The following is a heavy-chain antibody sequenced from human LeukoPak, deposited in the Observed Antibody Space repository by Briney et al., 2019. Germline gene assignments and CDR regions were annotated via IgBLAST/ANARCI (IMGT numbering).Heavy chain of an antibody. Sequence: SETLSLTCTVSGGSVSSGSYYWTWIRQPPGKRLEWIGYIYYSGSTIYNPSLKSRLTMSLDTSKNQFSLKLSSVTAADTAMFYCARGVTAILARAFDIWGQGTMVTVSS. CDR1: GGSVSSGSYY. J-gene: IGHJ3*02. CDR2: IYYSGST. D-gene: IGHD2-21*02. V-gene: IGHV4-61*01. CDR3: ARGVTAILARAFDI.